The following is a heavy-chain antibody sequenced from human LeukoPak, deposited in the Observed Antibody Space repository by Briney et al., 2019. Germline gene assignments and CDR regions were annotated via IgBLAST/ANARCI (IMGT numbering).Heavy chain of an antibody. CDR3: AVLQEQLVLAGYFQH. V-gene: IGHV3-21*04. Sequence: GGSLRLSCAASGFDFSSYSMNWVRQAPGKGLEWVSAISPWSDYIYYVDSVKGRFTISRDNSKNTLYLQMNSLRAEDTAVYYCAVLQEQLVLAGYFQHWGQGTLVTVSS. D-gene: IGHD6-13*01. CDR1: GFDFSSYS. J-gene: IGHJ1*01. CDR2: ISPWSDYI.